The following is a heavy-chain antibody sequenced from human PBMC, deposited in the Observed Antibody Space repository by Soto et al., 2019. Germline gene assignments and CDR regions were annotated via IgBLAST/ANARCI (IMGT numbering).Heavy chain of an antibody. CDR3: ARKSSSSSWFDP. CDR2: ISTYDGNT. Sequence: QVQLVQSGAEVKKPGASVKVSCKASGYTFFTYGITWVRQAPGQGLEWMGWISTYDGNTDYAQKLQGRVTMTTDTSTRTAYMELRSLISDDTAVYYCARKSSSSSWFDPWGQGTLVTVSS. V-gene: IGHV1-18*01. D-gene: IGHD6-6*01. CDR1: GYTFFTYG. J-gene: IGHJ5*02.